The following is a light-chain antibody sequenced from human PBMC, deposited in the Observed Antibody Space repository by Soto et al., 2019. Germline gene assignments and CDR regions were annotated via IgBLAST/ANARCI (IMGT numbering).Light chain of an antibody. V-gene: IGLV2-14*01. Sequence: QSALTQPASVSGSPGQSITISCTGTRSDVGGYNYVSWYQQHPGKAPKLMIYEVSNRPSGVSNRFSGSKSGSTASLTISGLQAEDEADYYCSSYTSSSTPYVFGSGTKVTVL. CDR1: RSDVGGYNY. CDR3: SSYTSSSTPYV. J-gene: IGLJ1*01. CDR2: EVS.